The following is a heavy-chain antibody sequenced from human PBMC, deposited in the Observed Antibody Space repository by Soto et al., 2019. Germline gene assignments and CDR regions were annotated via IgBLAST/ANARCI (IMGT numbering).Heavy chain of an antibody. D-gene: IGHD4-17*01. Sequence: GGSLRLSCAASGFTLSSSAMNWVRQAPGKGLEWVSGISRSAGNTYYADSVKGRFTISRDNSENSLYLQMNSLRAEDTAVYYCATRNYDDPYEYWGQGTRVTVSS. CDR3: ATRNYDDPYEY. V-gene: IGHV3-23*01. CDR2: ISRSAGNT. J-gene: IGHJ4*02. CDR1: GFTLSSSA.